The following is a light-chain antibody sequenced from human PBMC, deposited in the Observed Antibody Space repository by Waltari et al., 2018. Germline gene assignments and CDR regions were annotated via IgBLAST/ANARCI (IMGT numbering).Light chain of an antibody. CDR1: SSNIGAGYD. V-gene: IGLV1-40*01. Sequence: QSVLTQPPSVSGAPGQRITIPCTGTSSNIGAGYDVHWYLQLPGTAPKLLILDNNNRPSGVPDRFSASKSDTTASLAITGLQAEDEADYYCQSYDSSLSGVLFGGGTKLTVL. CDR3: QSYDSSLSGVL. J-gene: IGLJ2*01. CDR2: DNN.